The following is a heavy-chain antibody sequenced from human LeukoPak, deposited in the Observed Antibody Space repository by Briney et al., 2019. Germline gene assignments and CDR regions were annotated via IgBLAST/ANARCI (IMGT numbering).Heavy chain of an antibody. CDR3: ARDLGSSWYPGWFDP. CDR1: GFTFSSYG. J-gene: IGHJ5*02. V-gene: IGHV3-48*04. D-gene: IGHD6-13*01. Sequence: GGSLRLSCAASGFTFSSYGMHWVRQAPGKGLEWVSYISSSSSTIYYADSVKGRFTISRDNAKNSLYLQMNSLRAEDTAVYYCARDLGSSWYPGWFDPWGQGTLVTVSS. CDR2: ISSSSSTI.